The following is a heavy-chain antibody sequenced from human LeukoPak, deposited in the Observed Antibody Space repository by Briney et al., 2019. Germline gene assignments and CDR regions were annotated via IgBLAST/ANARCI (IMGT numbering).Heavy chain of an antibody. D-gene: IGHD2-21*02. CDR2: IKQDGNAK. V-gene: IGHV3-7*03. J-gene: IGHJ4*02. CDR3: VRLLEF. CDR1: GFTFSNYW. Sequence: PGGSLRLSCGASGFTFSNYWMAWVRQAPGSGLEWVAMIKQDGNAKYYVDSVKGRFTVSRDNVQNSLYLQMNSLRAEDTAVYYCVRLLEFWGQGALVTVSS.